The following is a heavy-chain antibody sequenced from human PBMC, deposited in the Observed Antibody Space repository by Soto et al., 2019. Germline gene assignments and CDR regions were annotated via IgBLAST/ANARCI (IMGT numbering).Heavy chain of an antibody. V-gene: IGHV3-30-3*01. D-gene: IGHD3-10*01. CDR1: GFTFSSYA. J-gene: IGHJ6*02. Sequence: GQLVESGGGVAPPGRSLRLSCAASGFTFSSYAMHWVRQTPGQGLEWVAVISYDGSNKYYADSVKGRFTISRDNSNDTVYLQMNSLRTEDTAVYFCARVLRIRGGRYYYGMDVWGQGTTVTVSS. CDR3: ARVLRIRGGRYYYGMDV. CDR2: ISYDGSNK.